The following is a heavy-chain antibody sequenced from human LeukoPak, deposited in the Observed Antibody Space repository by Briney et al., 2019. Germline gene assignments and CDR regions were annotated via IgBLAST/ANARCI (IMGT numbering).Heavy chain of an antibody. Sequence: PSETLSLTCAVHGGSFSGSHWNWIRQSPEKGLEWIGEINDRGRTNYNPSLKSRVTLSVDTSKKQFSLTLKSVTAADTAVYYCARDPTTVVSLPYYFAFWGQGTLVTVSS. J-gene: IGHJ4*02. CDR1: GGSFSGSH. CDR2: INDRGRT. CDR3: ARDPTTVVSLPYYFAF. V-gene: IGHV4-34*01. D-gene: IGHD4-23*01.